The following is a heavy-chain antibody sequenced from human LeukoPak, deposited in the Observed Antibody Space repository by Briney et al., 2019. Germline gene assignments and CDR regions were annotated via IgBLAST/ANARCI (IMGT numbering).Heavy chain of an antibody. CDR3: ARDSGSPPGAFDI. Sequence: GGSLRLSCAASGFTFSSYSMNWVRQAPGKGLGWVSSISSSSSYIYYADSVKGRFTISRDNAKNSLYLQMNSLRAEDTAVYYCARDSGSPPGAFDIWGQGTMVTVSS. CDR2: ISSSSSYI. CDR1: GFTFSSYS. J-gene: IGHJ3*02. D-gene: IGHD1-26*01. V-gene: IGHV3-21*01.